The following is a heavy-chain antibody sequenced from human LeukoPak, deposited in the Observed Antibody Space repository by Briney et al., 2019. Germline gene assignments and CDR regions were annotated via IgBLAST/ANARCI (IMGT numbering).Heavy chain of an antibody. CDR2: ISNSGGST. Sequence: GGSLRLSCAASGFTFNNYGMNWVRQAPGKGLEWVSTISNSGGSTYYADSVKGRFIISRDNSKNTPYLQMNSLRGEDTAAYYCAKLGDYGYWDQGTLVTVYS. J-gene: IGHJ4*02. CDR1: GFTFNNYG. D-gene: IGHD4-17*01. V-gene: IGHV3-23*01. CDR3: AKLGDYGY.